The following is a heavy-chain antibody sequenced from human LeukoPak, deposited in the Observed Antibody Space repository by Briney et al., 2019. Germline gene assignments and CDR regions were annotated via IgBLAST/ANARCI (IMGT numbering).Heavy chain of an antibody. CDR1: GFTVSSNY. Sequence: GGSLRLSCAASGFTVSSNYTSWVRQAPGKGLEWVSVIYSGGSTYYADSVKGRFTISRDNSKNTLYLQMNSLRAEDTAVYYCASPEDDSSGYYLDYWGQGTLVTVSS. J-gene: IGHJ4*02. D-gene: IGHD3-22*01. V-gene: IGHV3-66*01. CDR3: ASPEDDSSGYYLDY. CDR2: IYSGGST.